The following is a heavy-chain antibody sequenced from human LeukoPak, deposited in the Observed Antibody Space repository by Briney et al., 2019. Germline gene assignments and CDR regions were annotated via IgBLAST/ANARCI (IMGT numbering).Heavy chain of an antibody. CDR1: GFTFSNYW. V-gene: IGHV3-7*04. Sequence: GSLRLSCAASGFTFSNYWMSWVRQAPGKGLEWVANMNPDGSKKYYLDSAKGRFTISRDNAKNSLYLQMNSLRAEDAAVYYCARDYGYKLDFWGQGTLVTESS. D-gene: IGHD5-24*01. CDR3: ARDYGYKLDF. CDR2: MNPDGSKK. J-gene: IGHJ4*02.